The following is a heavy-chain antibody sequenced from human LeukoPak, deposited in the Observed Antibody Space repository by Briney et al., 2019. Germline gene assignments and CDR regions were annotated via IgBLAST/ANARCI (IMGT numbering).Heavy chain of an antibody. V-gene: IGHV4-39*01. CDR2: IYSSGST. J-gene: IGHJ3*02. CDR3: ARRRRDYDILTGYFPDAFDI. Sequence: SETLSLTCTVSGGSISSSYYYWGWIRQPPGKGLEWIGSIYSSGSTYYNPSLKSRVTISVDTSKNQFSLKLTSVTAADTAVYYCARRRRDYDILTGYFPDAFDIWGQGTMVTVSS. D-gene: IGHD3-9*01. CDR1: GGSISSSYYY.